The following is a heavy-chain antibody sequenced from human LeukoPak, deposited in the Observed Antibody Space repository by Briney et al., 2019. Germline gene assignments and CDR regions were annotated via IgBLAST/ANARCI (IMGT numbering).Heavy chain of an antibody. CDR2: IKQDGSEK. CDR1: GFTFSNYW. Sequence: GGSLRLSCAASGFTFSNYWMSWVRQAPGKGLEWVANIKQDGSEKYYVDSVKDRFTISRHNAKKSLYLQMNSLRAEDTAVYYCARDKAEGGYDYWGQGTLVTVSS. CDR3: ARDKAEGGYDY. V-gene: IGHV3-7*01. J-gene: IGHJ4*02. D-gene: IGHD3-22*01.